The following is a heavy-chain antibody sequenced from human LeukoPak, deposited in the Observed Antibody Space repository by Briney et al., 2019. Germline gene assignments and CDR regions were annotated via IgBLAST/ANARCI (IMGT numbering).Heavy chain of an antibody. CDR3: ARLXXXXXXXXXXXP. J-gene: IGHJ5*02. CDR1: GGSISSSINY. V-gene: IGHV4-39*01. CDR2: TKYGAST. Sequence: QPSETLSLTCTVSGGSISSSINYWAWIRQPPGKGLEWIATTKYGASTFYNPSLRSRVTISVDTSKNQFSLKVNSVTAADTAVYYCARLXXXXXXXXXXXPW.